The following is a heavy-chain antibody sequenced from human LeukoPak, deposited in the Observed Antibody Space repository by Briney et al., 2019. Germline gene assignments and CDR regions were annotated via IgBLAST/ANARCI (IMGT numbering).Heavy chain of an antibody. D-gene: IGHD6-13*01. CDR2: VHYSGST. V-gene: IGHV4-39*01. J-gene: IGHJ4*02. CDR3: ARGIAAAGRYYFDY. CDR1: GGSISSSSYY. Sequence: SETLSLTCTVSGGSISSSSYYWGWIRQPPGKGLEWIGSVHYSGSTYYNPSLKSRVTISVAKNQFSLKLSSVTAADTAVYYCARGIAAAGRYYFDYWGQGTLVTVSS.